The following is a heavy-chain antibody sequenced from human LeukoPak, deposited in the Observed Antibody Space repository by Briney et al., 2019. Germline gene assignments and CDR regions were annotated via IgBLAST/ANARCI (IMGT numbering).Heavy chain of an antibody. CDR3: AKSGYCSSTSCYPPYYYYYYMDV. J-gene: IGHJ6*03. CDR2: MTGSGGST. Sequence: GGSLRLSCVASGFLFDRYATHWVRQAPGKGLEWVSCMTGSGGSTYHADSVKGRFTVSRDTSKNTLYLQMNSLRAEDTAVYYCAKSGYCSSTSCYPPYYYYYYMDVWGKGTTVTVSS. D-gene: IGHD2-2*01. CDR1: GFLFDRYA. V-gene: IGHV3-23*01.